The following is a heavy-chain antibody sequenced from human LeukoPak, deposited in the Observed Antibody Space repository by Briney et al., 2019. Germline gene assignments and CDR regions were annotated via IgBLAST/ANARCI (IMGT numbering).Heavy chain of an antibody. J-gene: IGHJ4*02. CDR3: ANDMYLGFWSGYYNDY. D-gene: IGHD3-3*01. CDR1: GFAFSNAW. V-gene: IGHV3-15*01. CDR2: IKSKTDGGTT. Sequence: GGSLRLSCAASGFAFSNAWMSWVRQAPGKGLEWVGRIKSKTDGGTTDYAAPVKGRFTISRDNSKNTLYLQMNSLRAEDTAVYYCANDMYLGFWSGYYNDYWGQGTLVTVSS.